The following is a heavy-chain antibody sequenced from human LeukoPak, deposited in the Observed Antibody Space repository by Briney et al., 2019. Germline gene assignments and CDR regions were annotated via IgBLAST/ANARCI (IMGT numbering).Heavy chain of an antibody. V-gene: IGHV3-30-3*01. CDR2: ISYDGSNK. CDR3: ARGWWLQLSLGLDY. J-gene: IGHJ4*02. D-gene: IGHD5-24*01. Sequence: GGSLRLSCAASGFTFSSYAMHWVRQAPGKGLEGVAVISYDGSNKNYADSVKGRFTISRDNSKNTLYLQMNSLRAEDTAVYYCARGWWLQLSLGLDYWGQGTLVTVSS. CDR1: GFTFSSYA.